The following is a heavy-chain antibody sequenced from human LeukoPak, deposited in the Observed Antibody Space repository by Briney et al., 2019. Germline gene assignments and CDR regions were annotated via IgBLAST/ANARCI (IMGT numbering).Heavy chain of an antibody. Sequence: GGSLRLSCAAPGFTFYDYAMHWVRQAPGKGLEGVSLISGDAGSTYYADSVKGRFTISRDNSKNSLYLQMNSLRTEDTALYYCTKGNWNYRYYFDYWGQGTLVTVSS. J-gene: IGHJ4*02. D-gene: IGHD1-7*01. V-gene: IGHV3-43*02. CDR3: TKGNWNYRYYFDY. CDR2: ISGDAGST. CDR1: GFTFYDYA.